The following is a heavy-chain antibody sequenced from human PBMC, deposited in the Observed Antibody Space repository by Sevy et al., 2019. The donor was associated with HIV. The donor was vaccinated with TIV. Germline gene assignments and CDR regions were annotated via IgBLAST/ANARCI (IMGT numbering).Heavy chain of an antibody. D-gene: IGHD3-3*01. CDR1: GFTFADYS. CDR2: LKNKANGGTV. J-gene: IGHJ4*02. V-gene: IGHV3-49*04. Sequence: GGSLRLSCTASGFTFADYSMNWVRQAPGKELEWVAFLKNKANGGTVDHAASVKGRFSISRDDSKSIVYLQMYDLKTEDTGVYYCTRCKGVQSIFDLWGQGALVTVSS. CDR3: TRCKGVQSIFDL.